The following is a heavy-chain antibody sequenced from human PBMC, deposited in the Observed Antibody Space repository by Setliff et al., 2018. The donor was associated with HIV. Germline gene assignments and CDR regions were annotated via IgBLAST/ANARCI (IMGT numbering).Heavy chain of an antibody. CDR2: IYYSGSP. Sequence: SETLSLTCTVSGGSISSHYWSWIRQPPGKGLEWIGYIYYSGSPNYNPSLKSRVTISVDTSRNQFSLNLTSVTAADTSVYYCARDHIAAPGMGFDPWGRGTLVTVSS. V-gene: IGHV4-59*11. J-gene: IGHJ5*02. CDR3: ARDHIAAPGMGFDP. D-gene: IGHD6-13*01. CDR1: GGSISSHY.